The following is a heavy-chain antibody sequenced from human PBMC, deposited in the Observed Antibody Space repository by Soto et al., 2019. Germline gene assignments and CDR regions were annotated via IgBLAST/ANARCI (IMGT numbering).Heavy chain of an antibody. CDR3: ARVPLGVTMVRGGNTPYYYYYYMDV. CDR2: ISSSSNNI. J-gene: IGHJ6*03. Sequence: PGGSLRVSWAASGFTFSRYSMNWVRQAPGKGLEWVSYISSSSNNIFYADSVKGRFTISRDNAKNSLYLQMNSLRAEDTAVYYCARVPLGVTMVRGGNTPYYYYYYMDVWGKGTTVTVSS. V-gene: IGHV3-21*05. CDR1: GFTFSRYS. D-gene: IGHD3-10*01.